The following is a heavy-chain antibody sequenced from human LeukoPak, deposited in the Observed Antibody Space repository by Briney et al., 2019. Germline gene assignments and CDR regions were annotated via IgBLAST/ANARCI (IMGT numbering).Heavy chain of an antibody. CDR1: GGSISSSSYY. CDR3: ARGVITTEDYFDY. V-gene: IGHV4-39*01. D-gene: IGHD3-22*01. CDR2: IYYSGST. J-gene: IGHJ4*02. Sequence: PSETLSLTCTVSGGSISSSSYYWGWIRQPPGKGLEWIGSIYYSGSTYYNPSLKSRVTISADTSKNQFSLKLSSVTAADTAVYYCARGVITTEDYFDYWGQGTLVTVSS.